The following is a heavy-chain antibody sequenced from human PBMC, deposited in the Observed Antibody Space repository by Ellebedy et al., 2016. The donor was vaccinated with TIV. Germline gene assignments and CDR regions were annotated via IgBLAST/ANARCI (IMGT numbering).Heavy chain of an antibody. V-gene: IGHV3-66*01. Sequence: GGSLRLSCAASEFTVSYKYMNWVRQAPGKGPEWVSGIYTDERTYYADSVKGRFIISRDNSKNTLYLQMNSLRIEDTSVYYCARASFYDVDLSGWYFDLWGRGTLVTVSS. J-gene: IGHJ2*01. CDR2: IYTDERT. CDR3: ARASFYDVDLSGWYFDL. CDR1: EFTVSYKY. D-gene: IGHD3-10*02.